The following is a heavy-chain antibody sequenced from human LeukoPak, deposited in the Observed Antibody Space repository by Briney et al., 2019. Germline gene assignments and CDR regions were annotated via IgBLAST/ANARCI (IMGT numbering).Heavy chain of an antibody. CDR3: ARNGYFDWLFEYD. CDR1: GFTFSSYG. D-gene: IGHD3-9*01. CDR2: ISGSGGST. J-gene: IGHJ4*02. V-gene: IGHV3-23*01. Sequence: GGSLRLSCAASGFTFSSYGMTWVRQAPGKGLEWVSGISGSGGSTYYADSVKGRFTISRDNSKNTLYLQMNSLRVEDTAVYYCARNGYFDWLFEYDWGQGTLVTVSS.